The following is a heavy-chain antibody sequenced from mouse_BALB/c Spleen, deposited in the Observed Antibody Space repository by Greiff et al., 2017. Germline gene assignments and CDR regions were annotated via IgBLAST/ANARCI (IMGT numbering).Heavy chain of an antibody. Sequence: VQLQQPGAELVKPGASVKLSCKASGYTFTSYWMHWVKQRPGQGLEWIGEINPSNGRTNYNEKFKSKATLTVDKSSSTAYMQLSSLTSEDSAVYYCARSWDEDMDYWGQGTSVTVSS. J-gene: IGHJ4*01. CDR3: ARSWDEDMDY. V-gene: IGHV1S81*02. CDR1: GYTFTSYW. D-gene: IGHD4-1*01. CDR2: INPSNGRT.